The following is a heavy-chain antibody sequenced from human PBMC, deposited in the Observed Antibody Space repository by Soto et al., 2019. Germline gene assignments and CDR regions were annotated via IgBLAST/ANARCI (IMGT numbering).Heavy chain of an antibody. CDR3: ARAIVLVPAAEGILNYYYGMDV. Sequence: GASVTVSCTDSGYTFTSYGIIWVRQATGQGLEWMGWMNPNSGNTGYAQKFQGRVTMTRNTSISTAYMELSSLRSEDTAVYYCARAIVLVPAAEGILNYYYGMDVWGQGTTVTVSS. CDR2: MNPNSGNT. CDR1: GYTFTSYG. J-gene: IGHJ6*02. D-gene: IGHD2-2*01. V-gene: IGHV1-8*02.